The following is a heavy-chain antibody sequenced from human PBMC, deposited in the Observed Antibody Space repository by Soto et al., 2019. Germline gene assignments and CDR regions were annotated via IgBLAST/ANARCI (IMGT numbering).Heavy chain of an antibody. CDR1: GGSISSGDYY. CDR3: ARWWSGSRQGFDP. CDR2: IYYSGST. V-gene: IGHV4-31*03. Sequence: QVQLQESGPGLVKPSQTLSLTCTVSGGSISSGDYYWSWIRQHPGKGLEWIGYIYYSGSTYYNPSLKSRVTISVDTSKNQFSLKLSSVTAADTAVYYCARWWSGSRQGFDPWGQGTLCTVSS. J-gene: IGHJ5*02. D-gene: IGHD3-3*01.